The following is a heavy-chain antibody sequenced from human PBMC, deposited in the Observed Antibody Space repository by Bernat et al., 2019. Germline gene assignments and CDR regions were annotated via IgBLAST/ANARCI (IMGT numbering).Heavy chain of an antibody. J-gene: IGHJ3*02. CDR1: GFTFSFYW. CDR2: SNGDGSST. D-gene: IGHD6-19*01. V-gene: IGHV3-74*01. CDR3: ASGMSSGQMYDTFDM. Sequence: EEQLVESGGGLAQPGGSLRISCAASGFTFSFYWMHWVRQVPGKGLVWVSHSNGDGSSTTYPDSVKGRFTISRDNAKNTLYLQMNSLRAEDTALYYCASGMSSGQMYDTFDMWGQGTMVTVTS.